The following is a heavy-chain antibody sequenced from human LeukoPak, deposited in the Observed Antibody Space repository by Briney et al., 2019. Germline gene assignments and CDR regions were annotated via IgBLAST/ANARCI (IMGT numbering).Heavy chain of an antibody. CDR1: GGSISSYY. V-gene: IGHV4-4*07. Sequence: SETLSHTCTVSGGSISSYYWSWIRQPAGKGLEWIGRIYSTGSTNYNPPLKSRVTMSVDTSKNQFSLRLRSVTAADTAVYYCARQIASAGTAGFDFWGQGALVTVSS. D-gene: IGHD6-13*01. CDR2: IYSTGST. J-gene: IGHJ4*02. CDR3: ARQIASAGTAGFDF.